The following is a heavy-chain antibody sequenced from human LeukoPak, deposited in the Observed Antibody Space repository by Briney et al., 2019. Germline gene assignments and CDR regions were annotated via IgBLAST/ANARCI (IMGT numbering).Heavy chain of an antibody. CDR1: GGSISSSSYY. CDR2: IYYSGST. D-gene: IGHD3-10*01. Sequence: SETLSLTCTVSGGSISSSSYYWGWIRQPPGKGLEWIGSIYYSGSTYYNPSLKSRVTISVDTSKNQFSLKLSSVTAADTAVYYCARRYGSGSSGTFDYWGQGTLVTVSS. V-gene: IGHV4-39*07. J-gene: IGHJ4*02. CDR3: ARRYGSGSSGTFDY.